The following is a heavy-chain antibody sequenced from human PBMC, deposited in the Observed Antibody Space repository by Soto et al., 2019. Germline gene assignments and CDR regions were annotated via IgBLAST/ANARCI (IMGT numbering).Heavy chain of an antibody. D-gene: IGHD1-26*01. Sequence: QVLLVQSGAEVKKPGASVKVSCKASGYTFTDYYIHWVRQAPGQGLEWMGWIDGDSGDTKYAQNFQDWATMTRDTSINTAYMELSRLTSDDTAVYYCARTPNNGRAGVYGMDVWGQGTTVIVSS. CDR3: ARTPNNGRAGVYGMDV. V-gene: IGHV1-2*04. J-gene: IGHJ6*02. CDR2: IDGDSGDT. CDR1: GYTFTDYY.